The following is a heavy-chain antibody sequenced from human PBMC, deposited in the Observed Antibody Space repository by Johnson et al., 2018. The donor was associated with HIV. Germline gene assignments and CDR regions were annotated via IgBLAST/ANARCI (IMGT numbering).Heavy chain of an antibody. CDR3: ASGDRSI. J-gene: IGHJ3*02. D-gene: IGHD7-27*01. V-gene: IGHV3-11*04. CDR2: IGTSDSTT. CDR1: GFTFSDYY. Sequence: GSLRLSCITSGFTFSDYYMSWVRHSPGRGLECVSYIGTSDSTTYYADSVKGRFTISRDNAKNSLYLQMNSLRAEDTAVYYCASGDRSIWGQGTMVTVSS.